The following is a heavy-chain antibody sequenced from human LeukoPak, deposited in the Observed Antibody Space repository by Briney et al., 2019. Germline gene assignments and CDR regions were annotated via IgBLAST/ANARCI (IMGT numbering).Heavy chain of an antibody. J-gene: IGHJ4*02. CDR1: GGSISSYH. V-gene: IGHV4-4*07. CDR3: ARDLAAAGTGNYFDY. CDR2: IYTSGST. Sequence: SETLSLTCTVSGGSISSYHWSWIRQPAGKGLEWIGRIYTSGSTNYNPSLKSRVTMSVDTSKNQFSLKLSSVTAADTAVYYCARDLAAAGTGNYFDYWGQGTLVTVSS. D-gene: IGHD6-13*01.